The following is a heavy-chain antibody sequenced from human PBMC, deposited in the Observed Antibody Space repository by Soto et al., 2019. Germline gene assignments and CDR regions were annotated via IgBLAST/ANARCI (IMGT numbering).Heavy chain of an antibody. D-gene: IGHD5-12*01. CDR3: AGTRGSHSGYDLVDY. Sequence: ASVKVSCKASGYTFTSYDINWVRQATGQGLEWMGWMNPNSGNTGYAQKFQGRVTMTRNTSISTAYMELSSLTSEDTAVNYCAGTRGSHSGYDLVDYWGQGTLVTVSS. CDR1: GYTFTSYD. J-gene: IGHJ4*02. CDR2: MNPNSGNT. V-gene: IGHV1-8*01.